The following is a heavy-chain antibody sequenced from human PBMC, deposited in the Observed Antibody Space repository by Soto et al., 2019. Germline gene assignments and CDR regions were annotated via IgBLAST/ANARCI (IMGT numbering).Heavy chain of an antibody. CDR1: GFTFTTYA. J-gene: IGHJ4*02. D-gene: IGHD1-26*01. CDR3: VQSGVGTTSNYFDY. CDR2: ISVIDGIT. V-gene: IGHV3-23*01. Sequence: GGSLRLSCAASGFTFTTYAMSWVRQAPGKGLEWVSGISVIDGITYYADSVKGRFTISRDNSKNTLYLQLNSLRAEDTAVYYCVQSGVGTTSNYFDYWGQGTLVTVSS.